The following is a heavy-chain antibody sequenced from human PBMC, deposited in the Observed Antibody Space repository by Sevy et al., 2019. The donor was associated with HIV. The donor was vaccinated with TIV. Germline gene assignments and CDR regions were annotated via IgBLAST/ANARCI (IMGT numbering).Heavy chain of an antibody. V-gene: IGHV1-69*13. Sequence: ASVKVSCKASGGTFSSYAISWVRQAPGQGLEWMGGIIPIFGTANYAQKFQGRVTITADESTSTAYMELSSLRSEDTAVYYCAREGTAVAGTGYNWFDPSGQGTMVTVSS. CDR1: GGTFSSYA. CDR3: AREGTAVAGTGYNWFDP. J-gene: IGHJ5*02. D-gene: IGHD6-19*01. CDR2: IIPIFGTA.